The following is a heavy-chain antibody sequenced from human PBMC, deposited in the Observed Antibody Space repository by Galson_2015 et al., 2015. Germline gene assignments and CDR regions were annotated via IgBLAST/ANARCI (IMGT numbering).Heavy chain of an antibody. CDR3: ARGGDYGDLA. D-gene: IGHD4-17*01. V-gene: IGHV3-11*03. J-gene: IGHJ5*02. Sequence: CAASGFSFRDYYMRWICQAPGPGLAWVSYISSSSSYTNYADSVKGRFTISRDHAKNTLYLQMNSLRAEDTAVYYCARGGDYGDLAWGQGTLVTVSS. CDR2: ISSSSSYT. CDR1: GFSFRDYY.